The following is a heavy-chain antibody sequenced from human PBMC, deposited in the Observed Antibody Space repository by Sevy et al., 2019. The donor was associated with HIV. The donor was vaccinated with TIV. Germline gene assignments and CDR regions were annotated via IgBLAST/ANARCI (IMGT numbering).Heavy chain of an antibody. D-gene: IGHD6-13*01. CDR2: NFYSGST. CDR1: GDSVSSGNYY. CDR3: AGAAPGYYYAMDV. V-gene: IGHV4-61*01. J-gene: IGHJ6*02. Sequence: SETLSLTCTVSGDSVSSGNYYWSWIRQPPGKGLEWIGYNFYSGSTTYNPSLKSRVTISVDTSKNQFSLKLSSATAADTAVYYCAGAAPGYYYAMDVWGQGTTVTVSS.